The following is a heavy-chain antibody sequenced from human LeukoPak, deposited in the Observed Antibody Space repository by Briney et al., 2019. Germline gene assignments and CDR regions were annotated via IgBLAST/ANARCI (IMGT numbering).Heavy chain of an antibody. CDR2: MTHSGRA. D-gene: IGHD2-2*01. V-gene: IGHV4-34*01. CDR3: ARTGGGYCSSTSCVPFDP. Sequence: SETLSLTCVVYGGSFSGYSWNWIRQPPEKGLGWTGKMTHSGRASHNPSLKSRVTISGDTSKKQFSLKLSSVTAADTAVYYCARTGGGYCSSTSCVPFDPWGQGTLVTVSS. J-gene: IGHJ5*02. CDR1: GGSFSGYS.